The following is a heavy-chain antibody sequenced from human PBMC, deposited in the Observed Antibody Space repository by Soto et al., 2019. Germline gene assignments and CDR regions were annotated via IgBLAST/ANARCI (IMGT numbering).Heavy chain of an antibody. V-gene: IGHV1-18*04. D-gene: IGHD2-8*01. CDR1: GYTFTSYG. CDR3: VRARCTTDRCYTHHFDV. J-gene: IGHJ6*02. Sequence: QVHLVQSGGEVTRPGASVKVSCKSSGYTFTSYGVSWVRQAPGQGLEWLGRISVYTGNTKQAQKFQDRVTVTTETSTTTAYMELRSMRSDDTAVYYCVRARCTTDRCYTHHFDVWGQGSTVTVSS. CDR2: ISVYTGNT.